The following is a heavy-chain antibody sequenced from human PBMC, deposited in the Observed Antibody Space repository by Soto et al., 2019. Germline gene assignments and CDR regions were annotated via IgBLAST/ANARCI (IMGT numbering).Heavy chain of an antibody. CDR1: GDSISSSNNY. CDR3: ARGSGYRYGLDP. D-gene: IGHD5-18*01. V-gene: IGHV4-30-4*01. J-gene: IGHJ5*02. CDR2: ISYSGTT. Sequence: SETLSLTCTVSGDSISSSNNYWSWFRQPPGEGLEWIGFISYSGTTSYSPSLKSRLAISLDTSKNQFSLSLSSVTAADTAVYYCARGSGYRYGLDPWGQGTLVTVS.